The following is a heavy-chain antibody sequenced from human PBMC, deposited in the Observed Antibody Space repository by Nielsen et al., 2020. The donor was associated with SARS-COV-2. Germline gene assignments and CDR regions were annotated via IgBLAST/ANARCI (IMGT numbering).Heavy chain of an antibody. CDR3: ARHLRITIFGVVITGPFDY. V-gene: IGHV3-48*01. CDR2: ISSSSSTI. D-gene: IGHD3-3*01. J-gene: IGHJ4*02. CDR1: GFTFSSYS. Sequence: GESLKISCAASGFTFSSYSMNWVRQAPGKGLEWVSYISSSSSTIYYADSVKGRFTISRDNAKNSLYLQMNSLRAEDTAVYYCARHLRITIFGVVITGPFDYWGQGTLVTVSS.